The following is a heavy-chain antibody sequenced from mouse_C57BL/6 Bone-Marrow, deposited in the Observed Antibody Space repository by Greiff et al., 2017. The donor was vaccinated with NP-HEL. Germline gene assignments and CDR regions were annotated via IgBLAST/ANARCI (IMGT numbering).Heavy chain of an antibody. J-gene: IGHJ2*01. D-gene: IGHD1-1*01. Sequence: VKQRPGQGLEWIGNINPSNGGTNYNEKFKSKATLTVDKSSSTAYMQLSSLTSEDSAVYYCAREYYYGSSSNFDYWGQGTTLTVSS. CDR3: AREYYYGSSSNFDY. V-gene: IGHV1-53*01. CDR2: INPSNGGT.